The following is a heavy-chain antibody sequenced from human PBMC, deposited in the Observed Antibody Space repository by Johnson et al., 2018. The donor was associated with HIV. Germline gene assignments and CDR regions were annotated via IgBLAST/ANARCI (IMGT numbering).Heavy chain of an antibody. Sequence: VLLVESGGGLVQPGGSLRLSCAASGFTFSSHAMSWVRQAPGKGLEWVSAIRGRCGTTYYADSVTGRFTISRDNAKNSLYLQMNSLKTEDTALYYCTTVGGILGTYAFDIWGQGTMVTVSS. CDR3: TTVGGILGTYAFDI. J-gene: IGHJ3*02. CDR1: GFTFSSHA. D-gene: IGHD2-8*02. V-gene: IGHV3-23*04. CDR2: IRGRCGTT.